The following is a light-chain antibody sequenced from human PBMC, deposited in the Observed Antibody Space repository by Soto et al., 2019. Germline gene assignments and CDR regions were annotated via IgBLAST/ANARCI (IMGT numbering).Light chain of an antibody. V-gene: IGKV1-39*01. J-gene: IGKJ2*01. CDR3: QQSYSTPYT. Sequence: DIQMTQSPSSLSVSVGDRVTITCRASQSISNYLNWYQQKPGKAPKLLIYASFDLQSGVPSRFSGSGSGTDFTLTISSLQPEDFATYYCQQSYSTPYTVGQGTKLEI. CDR1: QSISNY. CDR2: ASF.